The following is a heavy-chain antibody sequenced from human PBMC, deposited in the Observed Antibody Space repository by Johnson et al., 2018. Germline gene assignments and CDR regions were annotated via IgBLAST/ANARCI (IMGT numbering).Heavy chain of an antibody. D-gene: IGHD3-22*01. V-gene: IGHV3-30-3*01. J-gene: IGHJ2*01. Sequence: QLVESGGGLVQPGRSLRLSCTASGFTFGDYAMSWFRQAPGKGLEWVSLISYDGSSTYYADSVKGRFTRHRDNSKNTLYLQMNNLGPGDTAVYYFARSAINRIAVGINWYFDLWGRGTLVTVSS. CDR3: ARSAINRIAVGINWYFDL. CDR1: GFTFGDYA. CDR2: ISYDGSST.